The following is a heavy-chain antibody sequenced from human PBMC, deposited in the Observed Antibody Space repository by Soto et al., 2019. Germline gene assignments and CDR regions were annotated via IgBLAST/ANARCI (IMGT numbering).Heavy chain of an antibody. Sequence: EVQLVESGGGLVQPGGSLKLSCAASGFTFSGSAMHWVRQASGKGLEWVGRIRSKGNNYATAYGASLKGRFTISRDDSKNTAYLQMNSLNTEDTAVYYCSSQASDFWRGKPQYYMDVWGKGTTVTFSS. CDR1: GFTFSGSA. CDR3: SSQASDFWRGKPQYYMDV. D-gene: IGHD3-3*01. J-gene: IGHJ6*03. CDR2: IRSKGNNYAT. V-gene: IGHV3-73*01.